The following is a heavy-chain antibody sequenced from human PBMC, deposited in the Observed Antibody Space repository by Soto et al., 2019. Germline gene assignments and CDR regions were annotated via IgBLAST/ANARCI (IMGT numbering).Heavy chain of an antibody. V-gene: IGHV3-64*01. CDR3: ARVGGYCSGGSCVYYFDY. CDR2: ISSNGGST. D-gene: IGHD2-15*01. J-gene: IGHJ4*02. CDR1: GFTFSSYA. Sequence: GESLKISCAASGFTFSSYAMHWVRQAPGKGLEYVSAISSNGGSTYYANSVKGRFTISRDNSKNTLYLQMGSLRAEDMAVYYCARVGGYCSGGSCVYYFDYWGQGTLVTVSS.